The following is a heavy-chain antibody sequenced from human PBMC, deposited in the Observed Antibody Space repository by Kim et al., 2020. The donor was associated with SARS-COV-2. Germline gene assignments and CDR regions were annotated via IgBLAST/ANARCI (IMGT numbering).Heavy chain of an antibody. V-gene: IGHV4-34*01. D-gene: IGHD3-3*01. CDR1: GGSFSGYY. J-gene: IGHJ4*02. Sequence: SETLSLTCAVYGGSFSGYYWSWIRQPPGKGLEWIGEINHSGSTNYNPSLKSRVTISVDTSKNQFSLKLSSVTAADTAVYYCARMGRFWSGYIHDWGQGTLVTVSS. CDR3: ARMGRFWSGYIHD. CDR2: INHSGST.